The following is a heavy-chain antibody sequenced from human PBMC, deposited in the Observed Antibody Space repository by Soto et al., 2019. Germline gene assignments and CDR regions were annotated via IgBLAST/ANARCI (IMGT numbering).Heavy chain of an antibody. J-gene: IGHJ4*02. D-gene: IGHD6-6*01. CDR2: IRRRAKNYAT. CDR1: GFTFSVSA. V-gene: IGHV3-73*02. Sequence: EVQLVESGGDLVQPGGSLKLSCAASGFTFSVSAMHWVRQASGKGLEWVGHIRRRAKNYATVYAASVKGRFIISRDDSKITAYLQINSLKYDDTAVYYCTRTFDGSEYFSPDFDYWRQGTLVPGSS. CDR3: TRTFDGSEYFSPDFDY.